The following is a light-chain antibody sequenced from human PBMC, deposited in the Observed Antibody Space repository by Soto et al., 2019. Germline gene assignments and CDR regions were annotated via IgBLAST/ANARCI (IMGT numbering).Light chain of an antibody. CDR2: EVR. CDR3: CSYTSSSIRV. V-gene: IGLV2-14*01. CDR1: SSDVGGYNH. J-gene: IGLJ3*02. Sequence: QSVLTQPASVSGSPGQSITISCTGTSSDVGGYNHVSWYQQHPGKAPKLIIYEVRNRPSGVSNRLSGSKSGNTASLTISGLPADDEADHYCCSYTSSSIRVFGGGTKLTVL.